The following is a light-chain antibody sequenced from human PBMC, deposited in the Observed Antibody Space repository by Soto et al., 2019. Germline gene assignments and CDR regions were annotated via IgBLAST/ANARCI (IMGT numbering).Light chain of an antibody. Sequence: EIVLRQSPNTLSLSPGERATLSCWASESVSSSYLAWYQQRPGQAPRLLIYGASSRATGIPDRFSGSGSGTAFTLTISRLEPEDFAMYYCQQYSASPRTFGQGTKVEIK. CDR1: ESVSSSY. CDR3: QQYSASPRT. V-gene: IGKV3-20*01. CDR2: GAS. J-gene: IGKJ2*01.